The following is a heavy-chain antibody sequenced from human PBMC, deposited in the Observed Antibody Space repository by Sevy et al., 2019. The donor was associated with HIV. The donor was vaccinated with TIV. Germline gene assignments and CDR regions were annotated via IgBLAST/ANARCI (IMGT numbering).Heavy chain of an antibody. CDR3: AREGGTKPHDY. V-gene: IGHV3-23*01. CDR2: LSFGCGEI. Sequence: GGSVRLSCAASGFTFSKYSMSWVRQPPGKGLEWVSTLSFGCGEINYADSVKGRFTISRDNSKSSVCLQMNNLRPEDTAVYYCAREGGTKPHDYWGQGTLVTVSS. CDR1: GFTFSKYS. D-gene: IGHD2-8*01. J-gene: IGHJ4*02.